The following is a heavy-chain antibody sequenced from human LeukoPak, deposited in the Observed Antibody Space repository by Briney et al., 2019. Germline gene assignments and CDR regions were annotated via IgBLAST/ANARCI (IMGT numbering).Heavy chain of an antibody. CDR1: GGSINSGAYS. V-gene: IGHV4-31*03. CDR2: IYYSGST. D-gene: IGHD1-26*01. Sequence: PSQTLSLTCTVSGGSINSGAYSWSWIRQHPGKGLEWIGYIYYSGSTYYNPSLKSRVTISVDTSKNQFSLKLSSVTAADTAVYYCAREQIVGATSPDAFDIWGQGTMVTVSS. J-gene: IGHJ3*02. CDR3: AREQIVGATSPDAFDI.